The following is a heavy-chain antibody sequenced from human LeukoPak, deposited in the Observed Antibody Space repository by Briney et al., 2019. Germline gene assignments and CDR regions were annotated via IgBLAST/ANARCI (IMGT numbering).Heavy chain of an antibody. J-gene: IGHJ6*02. Sequence: PGGSLRLSCAASGFTFSDYYMSWIRQAPGKGLEWVSYISSSGSTIYYADSVKGRFTISRDNAKNSLYLQMNSLRAEDTAVYYCARDLRVDYDFWSGLYYGMDVWGQGTTVTVSS. CDR1: GFTFSDYY. CDR2: ISSSGSTI. CDR3: ARDLRVDYDFWSGLYYGMDV. D-gene: IGHD3-3*01. V-gene: IGHV3-11*01.